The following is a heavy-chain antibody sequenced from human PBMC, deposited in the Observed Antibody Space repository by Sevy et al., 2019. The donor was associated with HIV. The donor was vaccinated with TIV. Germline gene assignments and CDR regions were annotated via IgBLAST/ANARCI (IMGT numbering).Heavy chain of an antibody. CDR1: GFTFSSYW. J-gene: IGHJ4*02. CDR3: ARAKRRTSVDTAMVSDFDY. V-gene: IGHV3-7*01. Sequence: GGSLRLSCAASGFTFSSYWMSWVRQAPGKGLEWVANIKQDGSEKYYVDSVKGRLTISRDNAKNSLYLQMNSLRAEDTAVYYCARAKRRTSVDTAMVSDFDYWGQGTLVTVSS. CDR2: IKQDGSEK. D-gene: IGHD5-18*01.